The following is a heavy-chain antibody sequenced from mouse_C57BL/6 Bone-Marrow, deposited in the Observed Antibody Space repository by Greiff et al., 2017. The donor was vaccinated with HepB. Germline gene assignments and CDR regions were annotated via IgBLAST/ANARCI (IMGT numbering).Heavy chain of an antibody. J-gene: IGHJ4*01. D-gene: IGHD1-1*01. V-gene: IGHV5-2*01. Sequence: EVQLQESGGGLVQPGESLKLSCESNEYEFPSHDMSWVRKTPEKRLELVAAINSDGGSTYYPDTMERRFIISRDNTKKTLYLQMSSLRSEDTALYYCYYYGSSYYAMDYWGQGTSVTVSS. CDR3: YYYGSSYYAMDY. CDR2: INSDGGST. CDR1: EYEFPSHD.